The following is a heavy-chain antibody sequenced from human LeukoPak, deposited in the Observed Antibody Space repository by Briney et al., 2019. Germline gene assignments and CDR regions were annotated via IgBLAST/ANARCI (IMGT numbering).Heavy chain of an antibody. CDR1: GFTFSSYA. CDR2: ISGSGGST. D-gene: IGHD3-10*01. CDR3: SKDLTSDFGGDFDP. V-gene: IGHV3-23*01. J-gene: IGHJ5*02. Sequence: GGSLRLSCAASGFTFSSYAMSWVRQAPGKGLEWVSAISGSGGSTYYADSVKGRFTISRDNSKNTLYLQMNSLRAEDSAVYYCSKDLTSDFGGDFDPWGQGTLVTVSS.